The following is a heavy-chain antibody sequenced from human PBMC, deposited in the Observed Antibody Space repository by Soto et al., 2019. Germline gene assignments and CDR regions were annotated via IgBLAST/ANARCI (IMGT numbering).Heavy chain of an antibody. D-gene: IGHD6-19*01. Sequence: PGGSLRLSCVASGPGFTFSDHYMDWVRQAPGKGLDWVGRITNEANGYTTEYAASVSGRFTISRDDSKNSLYLQMNSLKTEDTAVYYCTRGYSSASIYAFDIWGQEAMVTVSS. V-gene: IGHV3-72*01. CDR1: GPGFTFSDHY. CDR3: TRGYSSASIYAFDI. CDR2: ITNEANGYTT. J-gene: IGHJ3*02.